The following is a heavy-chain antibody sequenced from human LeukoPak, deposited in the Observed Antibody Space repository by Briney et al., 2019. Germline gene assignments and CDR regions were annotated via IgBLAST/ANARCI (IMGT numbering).Heavy chain of an antibody. J-gene: IGHJ4*02. CDR3: AGFGCGDDCYSAFDS. Sequence: WETLSLTCTVSGASISTYFLSWLRQPPGKGLEWVGYIYYSGSPNYNTSLKSRVTISVDTSKNQFSLKLSSVTAADTAVYYCAGFGCGDDCYSAFDSWGQGTLVTVSS. V-gene: IGHV4-59*01. CDR2: IYYSGSP. CDR1: GASISTYF. D-gene: IGHD2-21*02.